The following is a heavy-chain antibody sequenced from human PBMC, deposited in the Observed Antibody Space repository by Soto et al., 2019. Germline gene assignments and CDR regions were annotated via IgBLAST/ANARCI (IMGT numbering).Heavy chain of an antibody. V-gene: IGHV4-30-4*01. CDR1: GGSINNGDYY. D-gene: IGHD2-21*02. CDR2: IYYSGST. Sequence: PSETLSLTCTVSGGSINNGDYYWSWIRQPPEKGLEWIGYIYYSGSTYYNPSLKSRVTISVDTSMNQFSLNLNSVTAADTAVYYCARVCGGDCHNGMDVWGQGTTVTVSS. CDR3: ARVCGGDCHNGMDV. J-gene: IGHJ6*02.